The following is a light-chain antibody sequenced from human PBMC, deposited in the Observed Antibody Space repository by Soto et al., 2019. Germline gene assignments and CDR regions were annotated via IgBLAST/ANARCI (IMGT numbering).Light chain of an antibody. CDR3: SSYTNSITHV. V-gene: IGLV2-14*03. Sequence: QSALTQPASVSGSPGQSITISCTGTSSDVGGYDYVSWYQQHPGKAPKLMIYGVSNRPSGVSNRFSGSKSGNTGSLTISGLQAEDEADYYCSSYTNSITHVFGGGTKLTVL. CDR1: SSDVGGYDY. CDR2: GVS. J-gene: IGLJ3*02.